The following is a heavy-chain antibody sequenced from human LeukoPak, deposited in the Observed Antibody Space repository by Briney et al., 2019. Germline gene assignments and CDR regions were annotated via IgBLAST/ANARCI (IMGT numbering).Heavy chain of an antibody. CDR3: ARDLRYSSNWFDP. J-gene: IGHJ5*02. V-gene: IGHV1-69*04. Sequence: SVKVSCKASGGTFSSYTISWVRQAPGQGLEWMGRIIPILGIANYAQEFQGRVTITADKSTSTAYMELSSLRSEDTAVYYCARDLRYSSNWFDPRGQGTLVTVSS. CDR2: IIPILGIA. CDR1: GGTFSSYT. D-gene: IGHD6-13*01.